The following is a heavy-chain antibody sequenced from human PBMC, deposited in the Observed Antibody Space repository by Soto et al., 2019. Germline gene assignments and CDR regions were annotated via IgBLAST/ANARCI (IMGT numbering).Heavy chain of an antibody. V-gene: IGHV4-31*11. CDR3: ARRAGNRRGYPIDS. CDR1: GGSIRSDGSY. CDR2: IYYSGST. J-gene: IGHJ4*02. Sequence: QVQLQESGPGLVKPSQTLSLTCAVSGGSIRSDGSYWTWIRQLPGGGLEWIGYIYYSGSTSYNPPLESPASISVDSSENQFSLRLTSVTAADTAVYYCARRAGNRRGYPIDSWGQGTLVTVSS. D-gene: IGHD5-18*01.